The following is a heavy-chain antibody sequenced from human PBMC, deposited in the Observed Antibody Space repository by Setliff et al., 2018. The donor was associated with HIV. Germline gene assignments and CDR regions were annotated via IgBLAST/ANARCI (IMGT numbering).Heavy chain of an antibody. D-gene: IGHD2-2*01. CDR2: IYWDDDK. CDR3: AHSLYCSSSNCSGRLVDD. J-gene: IGHJ4*02. CDR1: GFSLTTSAVG. Sequence: GSGPTLVNPTQTLPLTCAFSGFSLTTSAVGVGWIRQPPGKALEWLALIYWDDDKRYRSSLKSRLTITKDTSKNQVVLTMTNMDPVDTATYYCAHSLYCSSSNCSGRLVDDWGQGALVTVSS. V-gene: IGHV2-5*02.